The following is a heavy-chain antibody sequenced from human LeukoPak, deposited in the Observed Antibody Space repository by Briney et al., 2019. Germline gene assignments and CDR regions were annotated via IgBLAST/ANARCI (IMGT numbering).Heavy chain of an antibody. D-gene: IGHD4-17*01. Sequence: GGSLRLSCAASGFTVSSNYMSWVRQAPGKGLEWVAVISYDGSNKYYADSVKGRFTISRDNSKNTLYLQMNSLRAEDTAVYYCAKVRGSWGDYLLLDYWGQGTLVTVSS. J-gene: IGHJ4*02. CDR2: ISYDGSNK. CDR3: AKVRGSWGDYLLLDY. CDR1: GFTVSSNY. V-gene: IGHV3-30*18.